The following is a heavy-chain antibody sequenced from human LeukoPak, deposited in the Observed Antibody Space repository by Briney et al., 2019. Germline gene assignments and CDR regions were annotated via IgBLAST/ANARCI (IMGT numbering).Heavy chain of an antibody. CDR2: ISSSSSYI. J-gene: IGHJ4*02. V-gene: IGHV3-21*01. CDR3: ASTGYYGSGRSDNDY. CDR1: GFTFSSYS. D-gene: IGHD3-10*01. Sequence: SGGSLRLSCAASGFTFSSYSMNWVRQAPGKGLERVSSISSSSSYIYYADSVKGRFTISRDNAKNSLYLQMNSLRAEDTAVYYCASTGYYGSGRSDNDYWGQGTLVTVPS.